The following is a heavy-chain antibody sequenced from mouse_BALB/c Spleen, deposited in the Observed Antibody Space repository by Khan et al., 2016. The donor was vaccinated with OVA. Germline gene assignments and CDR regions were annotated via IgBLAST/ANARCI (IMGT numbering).Heavy chain of an antibody. D-gene: IGHD1-1*01. J-gene: IGHJ4*01. CDR3: AKSNDYGRSVYALNY. CDR2: IAPGSGSD. V-gene: IGHV1S41*01. CDR1: GYTFTSYW. Sequence: DLVKPGASVKLSCKASGYTFTSYWIHWIKQRPGQGLEWIGHIAPGSGSDYYYEMFKSKATLTVDTSSRTAYFLLNRLSSEDSAVYVCAKSNDYGRSVYALNYWGQGPSVTVAS.